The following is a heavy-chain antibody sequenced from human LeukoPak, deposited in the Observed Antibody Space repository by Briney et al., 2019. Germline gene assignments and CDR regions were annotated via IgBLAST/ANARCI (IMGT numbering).Heavy chain of an antibody. D-gene: IGHD3-22*01. CDR3: ARGGSYYDSSGPHEDYHYMDV. J-gene: IGHJ6*03. CDR2: IWYEGSNK. V-gene: IGHV3-33*01. CDR1: GFTFSRYG. Sequence: GSLRLSCAASGFTFSRYGMHWVRQAPGKGLGGVAVIWYEGSNKYYADSVKGRFTISRDNSKNTLYLQMNSLRAEDTAVYYCARGGSYYDSSGPHEDYHYMDVWGKGTTVTVSS.